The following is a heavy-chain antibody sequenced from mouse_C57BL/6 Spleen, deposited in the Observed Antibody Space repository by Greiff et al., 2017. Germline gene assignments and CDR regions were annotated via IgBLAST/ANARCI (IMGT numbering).Heavy chain of an antibody. CDR3: AKGGVVEEAWFAY. V-gene: IGHV1-74*01. J-gene: IGHJ3*01. CDR1: GYTFTSYW. CDR2: IHPSDSDT. Sequence: QVQLKQPGAELVKPGASVKVSCKASGYTFTSYWMHWVKQRPGQGLEWIGRIHPSDSDTNYNQKFKGKATLTVDKSSSTAYMQLSSLTSEDSAVYYCAKGGVVEEAWFAYWGQGTLVTVSA. D-gene: IGHD1-1*01.